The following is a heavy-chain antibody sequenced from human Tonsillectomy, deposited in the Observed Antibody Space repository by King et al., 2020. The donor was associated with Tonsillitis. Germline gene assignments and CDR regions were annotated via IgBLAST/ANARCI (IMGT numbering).Heavy chain of an antibody. CDR3: ARALDSVTPFDY. Sequence: VQLQESGPGLVKPSQTLSLTCTVSGGSISSGDYYWSWIRQPPGKGLEWIGYIYYSGSTYYNPSIKSRGTISVDTSKNPFSLKLSSVTAADTAVYYCARALDSVTPFDYWGQGTLVTVSS. CDR2: IYYSGST. V-gene: IGHV4-30-4*01. CDR1: GGSISSGDYY. J-gene: IGHJ4*02. D-gene: IGHD5/OR15-5a*01.